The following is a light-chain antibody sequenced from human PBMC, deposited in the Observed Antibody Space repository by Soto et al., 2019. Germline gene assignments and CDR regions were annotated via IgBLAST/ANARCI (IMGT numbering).Light chain of an antibody. CDR3: QTWGTGILVV. Sequence: QLVLTQSPSASASLGASVKLTCTLSSGHNNYAIAWHQQQPEKGPRYLMKLNSDGSHSKGDGIPDRFSGSSSGAERYLTISSLQSEDEADYYCQTWGTGILVVFGGGTKLTVL. J-gene: IGLJ2*01. CDR2: LNSDGSH. CDR1: SGHNNYA. V-gene: IGLV4-69*01.